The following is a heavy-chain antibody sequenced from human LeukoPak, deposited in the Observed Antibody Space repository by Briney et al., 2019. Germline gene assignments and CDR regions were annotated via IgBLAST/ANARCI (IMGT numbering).Heavy chain of an antibody. J-gene: IGHJ6*02. CDR1: GFTFSSYG. CDR3: AKVRIAAAGRGYYYGMDV. V-gene: IGHV3-30*18. Sequence: PGGSLRLSCAASGFTFSSYGMHWVRQAPGKGLEWVAVISYDGSNKYYADSVKGRFTISRDNSKNTLYLQMNSLRAEDTAVYYCAKVRIAAAGRGYYYGMDVWGQGTTVTVSS. D-gene: IGHD6-13*01. CDR2: ISYDGSNK.